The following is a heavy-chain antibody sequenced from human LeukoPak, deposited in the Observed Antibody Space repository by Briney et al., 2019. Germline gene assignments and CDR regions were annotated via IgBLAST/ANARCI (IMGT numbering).Heavy chain of an antibody. D-gene: IGHD3-10*01. CDR1: GGSISRRSHY. J-gene: IGHJ4*02. V-gene: IGHV4-39*01. CDR2: IYYSGNT. Sequence: SETLSLTCTVSGGSISRRSHYGGWIRQPPGKGLESIGSIYYSGNTYSNPSLKSRVTISVDTSKNQFSLRLSSVTAADTAVYYCATFSGNCDYWGQGILVTVSS. CDR3: ATFSGNCDY.